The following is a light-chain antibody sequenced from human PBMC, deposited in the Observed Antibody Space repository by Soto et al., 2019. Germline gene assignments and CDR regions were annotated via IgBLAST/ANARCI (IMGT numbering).Light chain of an antibody. CDR3: QQYLHTPRT. CDR2: GAS. Sequence: IVMTQSPDTLPVSPGERATLSCRASQSVSTNLAWYQHKPGQTPRLLIYGASTRATGIPARFSGSGSGTDFTLTINSLQAEDVAVYYCQQYLHTPRTFGQGTKVDIK. J-gene: IGKJ1*01. V-gene: IGKV3-15*01. CDR1: QSVSTN.